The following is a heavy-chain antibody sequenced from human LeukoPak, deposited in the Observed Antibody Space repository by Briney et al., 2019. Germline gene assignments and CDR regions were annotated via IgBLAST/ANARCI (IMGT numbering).Heavy chain of an antibody. CDR1: GGSFSGYY. CDR3: ARPWRGYCSSTSCSPVFGY. D-gene: IGHD2-2*01. V-gene: IGHV4-34*01. CDR2: INHSGST. J-gene: IGHJ4*02. Sequence: PSETLSLTCAVYGGSFSGYYWSWIRQPPGKGLEWIGEINHSGSTNYNPSLKSRVTISVDTSKNQFSLKLSSVTAADTAMYYCARPWRGYCSSTSCSPVFGYWGQGTLVTVSS.